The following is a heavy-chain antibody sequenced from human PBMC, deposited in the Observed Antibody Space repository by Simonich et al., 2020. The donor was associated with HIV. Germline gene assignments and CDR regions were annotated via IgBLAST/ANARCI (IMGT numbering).Heavy chain of an antibody. CDR1: GSTFTDYH. J-gene: IGHJ3*02. D-gene: IGHD1-1*01. CDR3: AREGSQLEDALDI. V-gene: IGHV1-2*02. CDR2: INTNTGGT. Sequence: VQLVQSAAEVKKPGASVKVSCKASGSTFTDYHIHWGRQAPGQGLEWMGWINTNTGGTESIEKFQGRVTRTRDTSITTAYMEVTSLKSDDAAVYYCAREGSQLEDALDIWGQGTMVTVSS.